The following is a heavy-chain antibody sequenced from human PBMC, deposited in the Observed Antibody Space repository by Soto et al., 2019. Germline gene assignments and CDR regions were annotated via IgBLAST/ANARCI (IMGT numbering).Heavy chain of an antibody. CDR1: RGTFTTSP. Sequence: QVQLVQSGAEVKKPGSSVKVSCKTSRGTFTTSPITWIRQAPGQGLVWLGEVNPTSGTATYAQTFQGRVSITAHNSTNPADMELSRLRSEDTAIYFCTRDSSLGYLFWGQGSLVTVSS. CDR2: VNPTSGTA. V-gene: IGHV1-69*06. J-gene: IGHJ4*02. CDR3: TRDSSLGYLF. D-gene: IGHD5-18*01.